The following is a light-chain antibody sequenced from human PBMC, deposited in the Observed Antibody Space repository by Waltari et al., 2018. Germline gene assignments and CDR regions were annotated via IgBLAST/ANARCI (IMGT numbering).Light chain of an antibody. CDR2: EVN. J-gene: IGLJ2*01. CDR1: NSDVGTYNY. Sequence: QSALTQPPSASGSPGQSVTISCTGTNSDVGTYNYVSWFQQHPGRAPKLLIYEVNKRPSGVPDRFSGSKSDNRASLPVSGLQADDEAVYHCSSYAGSNTLGFGGGTKLTVL. V-gene: IGLV2-8*01. CDR3: SSYAGSNTLG.